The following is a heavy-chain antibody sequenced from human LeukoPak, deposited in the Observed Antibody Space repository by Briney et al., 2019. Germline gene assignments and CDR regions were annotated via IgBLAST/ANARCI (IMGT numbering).Heavy chain of an antibody. Sequence: GGSLRLSCAASGFTFSSYSMNWVRQAPGKGLEWVSSISSSSSYIYYADSVKGRFTISRDNAKNSLYLQMNSLRAEDTAVYYCARGPSYYDFRRRDAFDIWGQGTMVTVSS. CDR1: GFTFSSYS. J-gene: IGHJ3*02. CDR2: ISSSSSYI. CDR3: ARGPSYYDFRRRDAFDI. D-gene: IGHD3-3*01. V-gene: IGHV3-21*01.